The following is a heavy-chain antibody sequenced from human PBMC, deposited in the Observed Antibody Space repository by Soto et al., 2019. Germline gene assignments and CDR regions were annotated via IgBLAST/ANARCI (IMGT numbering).Heavy chain of an antibody. CDR1: GGSISSVDYY. CDR2: IYYSGST. D-gene: IGHD4-17*01. J-gene: IGHJ4*02. CDR3: ARGLRDYGDIYYFEY. Sequence: SETLSLTCTVSGGSISSVDYYWSWIRQPPGKGLEWIGYIYYSGSTYYNPSLKSRVTISVDTSKNQFSLKLSSVTAADTAIYYCARGLRDYGDIYYFEYWGQGTLVTVSS. V-gene: IGHV4-30-4*01.